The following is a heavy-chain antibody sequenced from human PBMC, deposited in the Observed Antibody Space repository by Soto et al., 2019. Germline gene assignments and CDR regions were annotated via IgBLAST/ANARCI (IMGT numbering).Heavy chain of an antibody. CDR1: GYSFTSYW. Sequence: PGVSLKISCMGSGYSFTSYWISWVRQMPGKGLEWMWRIDPSDSYTNYSPSFQGHVTISADKSISTAYLQWSSLNASDTAMYYCARVAGSPTTPLYGMDVWGQGTTVTVSS. D-gene: IGHD2-15*01. V-gene: IGHV5-10-1*01. J-gene: IGHJ6*02. CDR3: ARVAGSPTTPLYGMDV. CDR2: IDPSDSYT.